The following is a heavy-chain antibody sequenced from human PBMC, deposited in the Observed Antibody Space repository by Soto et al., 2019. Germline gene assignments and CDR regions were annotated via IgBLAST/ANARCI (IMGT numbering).Heavy chain of an antibody. CDR3: ARHYDILTGYYTPLEY. CDR1: GGSISSTSYY. J-gene: IGHJ4*02. V-gene: IGHV4-39*01. Sequence: PSETLSLTCTVSGGSISSTSYYWGWIRQPPGKGLEWIGTIYYNGGTYYNPSLKSRVTISVDTSKNQFFLKLSSVTAADTAVYYCARHYDILTGYYTPLEYWGQGTQVTVSS. CDR2: IYYNGGT. D-gene: IGHD3-9*01.